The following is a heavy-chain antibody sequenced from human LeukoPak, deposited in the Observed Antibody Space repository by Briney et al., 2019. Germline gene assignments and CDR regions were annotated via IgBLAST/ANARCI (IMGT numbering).Heavy chain of an antibody. V-gene: IGHV4-34*01. CDR1: GGSFSGYY. J-gene: IGHJ4*02. CDR2: INHSGST. D-gene: IGHD2-2*01. Sequence: PSETLSLTCAVYGGSFSGYYWSWIRQPPGKGLEWIGEINHSGSTNYNPSLKSRVTISVDTSKNQFSLKLSSVTAADTAVYYCARGPFKRRLGYCSSTSCYAGVNYFDYWGQGTLVTVSP. CDR3: ARGPFKRRLGYCSSTSCYAGVNYFDY.